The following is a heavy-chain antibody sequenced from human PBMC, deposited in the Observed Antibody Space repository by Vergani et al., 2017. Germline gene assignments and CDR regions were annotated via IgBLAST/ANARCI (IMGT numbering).Heavy chain of an antibody. CDR2: TWYDGNNK. V-gene: IGHV3-33*01. J-gene: IGHJ5*02. Sequence: QVQLVESGGGVVQPGRSLRLSCAASGFTFNQYGMHWVRQAPGKGLEWVAVTWYDGNNKQYADSLKGRFTISRDNSKSTMYLQINSLRDEDTGVYYCARDLRLLYNRFDPWGQGTLVTVSS. CDR1: GFTFNQYG. CDR3: ARDLRLLYNRFDP. D-gene: IGHD1-14*01.